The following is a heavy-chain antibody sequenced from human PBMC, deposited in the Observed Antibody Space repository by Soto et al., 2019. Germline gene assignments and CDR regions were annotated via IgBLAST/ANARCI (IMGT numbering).Heavy chain of an antibody. CDR1: GFSVTDHY. CDR2: FYTGGSA. Sequence: GGSLRLSCAASGFSVTDHYMTWVRQAPGKGLEWVSVFYTGGSAYYGDSVKGRFTISRDSSTNTLYLQMNSLKVGDTAFYFCARSFNDWPTYFDYSSEGPLVTVSS. D-gene: IGHD3-9*01. V-gene: IGHV3-53*01. J-gene: IGHJ4*02. CDR3: ARSFNDWPTYFDY.